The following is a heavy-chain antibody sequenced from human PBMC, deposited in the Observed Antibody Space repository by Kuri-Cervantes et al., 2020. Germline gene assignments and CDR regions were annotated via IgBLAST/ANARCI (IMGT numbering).Heavy chain of an antibody. CDR1: GGSISSYY. Sequence: GSLRLSCTVSGGSISSYYWNWIRQPPGKGLEWIGYIYYSGGTNYNPSLKSRVTISVDTSKNQFSLKMNSVTAADTAVYYCARSRRVELWKGFDYWGQGTLVTVSS. V-gene: IGHV4-59*13. D-gene: IGHD1-7*01. J-gene: IGHJ4*02. CDR2: IYYSGGT. CDR3: ARSRRVELWKGFDY.